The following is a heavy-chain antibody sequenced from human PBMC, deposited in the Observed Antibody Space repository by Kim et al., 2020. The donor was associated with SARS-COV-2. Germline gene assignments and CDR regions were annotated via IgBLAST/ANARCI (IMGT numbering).Heavy chain of an antibody. Sequence: SETLSLTCTVSGGSISSSSYYWGWIRQPPGKGLEWIGSIYYSGSTYYNPSLKSRVTTSVDTSKNQFSLKLSSVTAADTAVYYCATLWGVVAATGYFDYWGQGTLVTVSS. CDR2: IYYSGST. D-gene: IGHD2-15*01. CDR1: GGSISSSSYY. CDR3: ATLWGVVAATGYFDY. J-gene: IGHJ4*02. V-gene: IGHV4-39*01.